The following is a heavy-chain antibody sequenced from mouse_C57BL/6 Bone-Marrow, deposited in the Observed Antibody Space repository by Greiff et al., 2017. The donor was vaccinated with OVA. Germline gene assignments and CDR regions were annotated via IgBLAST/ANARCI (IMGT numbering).Heavy chain of an antibody. Sequence: VQLQQSGPELVKPGASVKISCKASGYTFTDYYMNWVKQSHGKSLEWIGDINPNNGGTSYNQKFKGKATLTVDKSSSTAYMELSSLTSEDSAVYYCARSGWLPYYYAMDYWGQGTSVTVSS. J-gene: IGHJ4*01. CDR1: GYTFTDYY. CDR2: INPNNGGT. CDR3: ARSGWLPYYYAMDY. D-gene: IGHD2-3*01. V-gene: IGHV1-26*01.